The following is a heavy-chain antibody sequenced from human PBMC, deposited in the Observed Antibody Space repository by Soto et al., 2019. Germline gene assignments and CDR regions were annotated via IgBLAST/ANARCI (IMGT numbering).Heavy chain of an antibody. CDR3: AKAAPDVVVVTAIPGSEPSDY. J-gene: IGHJ4*02. V-gene: IGHV3-23*01. CDR2: ISGSGGST. Sequence: GGSLRLSSAASGFTFSSYAMSWVRQAPGKGLEWVSAISGSGGSTYYADSVKGRFTISRDNSKNTLYLQMNSLRAEDTAVYYCAKAAPDVVVVTAIPGSEPSDYWGQGTLVTVSS. CDR1: GFTFSSYA. D-gene: IGHD2-21*02.